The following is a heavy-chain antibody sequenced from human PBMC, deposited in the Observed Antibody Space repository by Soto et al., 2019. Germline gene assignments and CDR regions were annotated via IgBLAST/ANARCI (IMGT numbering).Heavy chain of an antibody. CDR2: IYPGDPDN. Sequence: GESLKISCQGSGYSFNSYWIGWVRQMPGKGLEWMGIIYPGDPDNRYSPSFQGQVTISADKSISTAYLQWCRLKASDTAMYYGATAPLSNGSGTTEPPLDYWGQGTLVTVSS. CDR3: ATAPLSNGSGTTEPPLDY. D-gene: IGHD3-10*01. J-gene: IGHJ4*02. CDR1: GYSFNSYW. V-gene: IGHV5-51*01.